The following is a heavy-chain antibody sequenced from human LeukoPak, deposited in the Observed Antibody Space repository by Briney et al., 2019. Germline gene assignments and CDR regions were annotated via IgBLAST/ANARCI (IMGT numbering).Heavy chain of an antibody. CDR2: IYHSGST. CDR3: ASTSAYYDFGSGPGDAFDI. D-gene: IGHD3-3*01. J-gene: IGHJ3*02. V-gene: IGHV4-38-2*01. Sequence: SETLSLTCAVSGYSISSGYYWGWIRQPPGKGLEWIGSIYHSGSTYYNPSLKSRVTISVDTSKNQFSLKLSSVTAADTAVYYCASTSAYYDFGSGPGDAFDIWGQGTMVTASS. CDR1: GYSISSGYY.